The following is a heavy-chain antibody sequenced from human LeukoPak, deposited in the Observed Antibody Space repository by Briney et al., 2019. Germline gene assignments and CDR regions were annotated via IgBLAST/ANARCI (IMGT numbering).Heavy chain of an antibody. CDR2: IKSKTDGGTI. V-gene: IGHV3-15*01. D-gene: IGHD2-15*01. CDR3: ATEGYCSRGSCYSFDH. J-gene: IGHJ4*02. CDR1: GFTFSTAW. Sequence: AGSLRLSCAASGFTFSTAWLSWVRQAPGKGLELLGRIKSKTDGGTIDYAAPVNVRFSISRDDSKKTVYLQMNSLKTEDTAEYYCATEGYCSRGSCYSFDHWGQGTLVAVSS.